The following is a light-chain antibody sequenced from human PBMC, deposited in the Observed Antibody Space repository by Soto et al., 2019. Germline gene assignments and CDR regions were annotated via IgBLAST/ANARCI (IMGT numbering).Light chain of an antibody. CDR2: EVS. CDR1: SSDVGTYKY. V-gene: IGLV2-14*01. J-gene: IGLJ2*01. Sequence: QSVLTQPASVSGSPGQSITISCTGTSSDVGTYKYVSWYQQLPGKAPKLMIYEVSNWPSGVSNRFSGSKSGNTASLTISELQAEDEADYYCSSYTSRSTPVFGGGTKLTVL. CDR3: SSYTSRSTPV.